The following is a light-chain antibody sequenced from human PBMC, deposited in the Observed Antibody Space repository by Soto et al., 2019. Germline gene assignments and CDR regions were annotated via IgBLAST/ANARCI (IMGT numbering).Light chain of an antibody. Sequence: QSVLTQPASVSGSPGQSITISCTGTSSDVGAYNYVSWYQQHPGEAPKLMIFGVSNRPSGVSNRFSGSKSGNTASPTISGLQAEDEADYYCSSFSSSSTRYLLGTGTKVTVL. CDR2: GVS. CDR1: SSDVGAYNY. J-gene: IGLJ1*01. CDR3: SSFSSSSTRYL. V-gene: IGLV2-14*01.